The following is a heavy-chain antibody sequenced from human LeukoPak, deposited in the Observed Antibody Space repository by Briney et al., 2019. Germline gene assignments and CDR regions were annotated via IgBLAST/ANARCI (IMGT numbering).Heavy chain of an antibody. Sequence: GGSLRLSCTVSGLTFYTYGMRWVRRAPGKGLEGGSAISASGSNTHYADSVKGRVIISRDNTKNTLYLEIKTLRAEDTDLYFCAQDGYCNSAHCYTGAIEMWGQGTMVTXS. CDR3: AQDGYCNSAHCYTGAIEM. J-gene: IGHJ3*02. CDR2: ISASGSNT. D-gene: IGHD2-15*01. CDR1: GLTFYTYG. V-gene: IGHV3-23*01.